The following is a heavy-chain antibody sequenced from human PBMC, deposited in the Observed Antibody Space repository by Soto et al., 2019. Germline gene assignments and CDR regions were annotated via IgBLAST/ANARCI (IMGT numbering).Heavy chain of an antibody. CDR1: GFSFSTW. J-gene: IGHJ4*02. CDR2: INSDGSSI. CDR3: TRGASGYGNFDY. V-gene: IGHV3-74*01. Sequence: EVQLVESGGGVVQPGGSLRLSCVASGFSFSTWMHWVRQAPGKGLEWLSRINSDGSSISYADFVKGRFTVSRDNVKNTLYRQIDSLTVEDTAVYYCTRGASGYGNFDYWGQGVLLTVS. D-gene: IGHD5-12*01.